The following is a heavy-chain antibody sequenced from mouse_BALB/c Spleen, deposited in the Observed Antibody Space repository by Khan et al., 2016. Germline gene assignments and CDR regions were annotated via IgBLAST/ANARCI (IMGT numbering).Heavy chain of an antibody. CDR2: ISYSGTT. J-gene: IGHJ2*01. Sequence: VQLKESGPGLVKPSQSLSLTCTVTGYSITSDYAWNWIRQFPGNKLEWMGYISYSGTTRYNPSLKSRISITRDTSKNQFFLQLNSVTTEDTARYCCALRGWHGYYFDSWGQGTTLTVSS. CDR3: ALRGWHGYYFDS. CDR1: GYSITSDYA. V-gene: IGHV3-2*02. D-gene: IGHD2-2*01.